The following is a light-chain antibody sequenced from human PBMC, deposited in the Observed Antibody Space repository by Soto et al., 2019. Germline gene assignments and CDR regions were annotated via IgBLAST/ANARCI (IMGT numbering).Light chain of an antibody. CDR3: QQYYSLYA. CDR1: QSVLYSSNNKNY. Sequence: DIVMTQSPDSLAVSLGERATINCKSSQSVLYSSNNKNYLAWYQQKPGQPPKLLIYWASTRESGVPDRFRGRESGTDFTLTISTLQAEDVAVYYCQQYYSLYAFGQGTKLEIK. CDR2: WAS. J-gene: IGKJ2*01. V-gene: IGKV4-1*01.